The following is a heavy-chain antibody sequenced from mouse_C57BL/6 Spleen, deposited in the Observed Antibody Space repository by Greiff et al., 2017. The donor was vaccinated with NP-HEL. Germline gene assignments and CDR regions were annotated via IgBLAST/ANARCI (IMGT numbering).Heavy chain of an antibody. CDR3: TRERGYGSSSAWFAY. Sequence: VQLQQSGTVLARPGASVKMSCKTSGYTFTSYWMHWVKQRPGQGLEWIGAIYPGNSDTSYNQKFKGKAKLTAVTSASTAYMELSSLTNEDSAVYYCTRERGYGSSSAWFAYWGQGTLVTVSA. CDR1: GYTFTSYW. D-gene: IGHD1-1*01. V-gene: IGHV1-5*01. J-gene: IGHJ3*01. CDR2: IYPGNSDT.